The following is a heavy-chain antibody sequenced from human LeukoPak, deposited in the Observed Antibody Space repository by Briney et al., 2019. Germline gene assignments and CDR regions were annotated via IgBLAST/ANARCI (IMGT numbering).Heavy chain of an antibody. V-gene: IGHV3-30*04. J-gene: IGHJ5*02. CDR2: ISYDGSNK. CDR3: ARGLAQLWLMEGENWFDP. CDR1: GFTFSSYA. D-gene: IGHD5-18*01. Sequence: GGSLRLSCAASGFTFSSYAMHWVRQAPGKGLEWVAVISYDGSNKYYADSVKGRFPISRDNSKNTLYLQMNSLRAEDTAVYYCARGLAQLWLMEGENWFDPWGQGTLVTVSS.